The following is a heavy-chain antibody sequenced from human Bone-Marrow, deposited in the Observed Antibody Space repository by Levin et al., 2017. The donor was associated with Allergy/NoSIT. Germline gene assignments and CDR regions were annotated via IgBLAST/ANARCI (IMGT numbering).Heavy chain of an antibody. CDR2: ISYDGSQK. J-gene: IGHJ5*02. Sequence: AGGSLRLSCVASGFSFTSFAMHWVRQPPGKGLEWVAGISYDGSQKYYAESMKGRLTISRDNSKNMLYLQVSSLRSEDTAVYYCVRDSGILGYCDRISCYGFDPWGQGTLVAVSS. V-gene: IGHV3-30*03. CDR1: GFSFTSFA. D-gene: IGHD2-2*01. CDR3: VRDSGILGYCDRISCYGFDP.